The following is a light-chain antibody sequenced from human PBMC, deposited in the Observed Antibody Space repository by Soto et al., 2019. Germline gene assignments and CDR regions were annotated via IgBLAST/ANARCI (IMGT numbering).Light chain of an antibody. CDR3: HHYGTSLAT. V-gene: IGKV3-20*01. Sequence: NVLTQSAAILSSSPGARVTLSCGASQSVDHDYLAWYQQKTGQAPRLLIYGASYRATGIPDRFSGSGSGTDFTLTIIRLEPEYFAVYYCHHYGTSLATFGGGTKVEI. CDR1: QSVDHDY. J-gene: IGKJ4*01. CDR2: GAS.